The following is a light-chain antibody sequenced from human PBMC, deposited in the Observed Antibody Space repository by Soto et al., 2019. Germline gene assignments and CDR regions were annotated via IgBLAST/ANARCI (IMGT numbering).Light chain of an antibody. V-gene: IGLV2-14*01. CDR2: DVS. Sequence: QSALTQPASVSGSPGQSITISCTGTSSDVGAYNYVSWYQQHPGKAPKLMIYDVSNRPSGVSNRFSGSKSGNTASLTISGLQAEDEADYYFSTFTGSSTFGYFFGTGSEVTVL. CDR1: SSDVGAYNY. J-gene: IGLJ1*01. CDR3: STFTGSSTFGYF.